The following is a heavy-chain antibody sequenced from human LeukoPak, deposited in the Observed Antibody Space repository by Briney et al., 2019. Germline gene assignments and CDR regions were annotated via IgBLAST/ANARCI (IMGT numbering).Heavy chain of an antibody. J-gene: IGHJ6*03. D-gene: IGHD4-17*01. V-gene: IGHV1-69*05. CDR3: ARKELDGDEDGYYYYMDV. CDR1: GGTFSSYA. CDR2: IIPIFGTA. Sequence: SLKVSCKASGGTFSSYAISWVRQAPGQGLEWMGGIIPIFGTANYAQKFQGRVTITTDESTSPAYMELGSLRSEDTAVYYCARKELDGDEDGYYYYMDVWGKGTTVTVFS.